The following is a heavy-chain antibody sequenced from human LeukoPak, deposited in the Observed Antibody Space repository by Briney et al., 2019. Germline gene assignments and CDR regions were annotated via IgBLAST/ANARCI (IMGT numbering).Heavy chain of an antibody. J-gene: IGHJ2*01. CDR1: GFTFSSYE. Sequence: SLRPAWATSGFTFSSYEMNWVRQAPRKGLEWVSYISTSGSPIYYADSVKGRFTISRDNAKNFLFLQMNSLRAEDTAIYYCARDPLRVAGTGRFFDLWGRGTLVTVSS. V-gene: IGHV3-48*03. CDR2: ISTSGSPI. D-gene: IGHD6-19*01. CDR3: ARDPLRVAGTGRFFDL.